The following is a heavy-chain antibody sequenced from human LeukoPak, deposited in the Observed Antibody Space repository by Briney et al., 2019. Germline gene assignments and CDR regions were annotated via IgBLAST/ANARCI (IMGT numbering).Heavy chain of an antibody. J-gene: IGHJ4*02. CDR3: AKDRPTVYSSSWLHFLDS. D-gene: IGHD6-13*01. CDR1: GFTFDDYG. Sequence: GGSLRLSCAASGFTFDDYGMIWVRQAPGKGLEWVSGISGSGGSTYLADSVKGRFTISRDNSKNTLYLEMNSLRADDTAVYYCAKDRPTVYSSSWLHFLDSWGQGTLVTVSS. CDR2: ISGSGGST. V-gene: IGHV3-23*01.